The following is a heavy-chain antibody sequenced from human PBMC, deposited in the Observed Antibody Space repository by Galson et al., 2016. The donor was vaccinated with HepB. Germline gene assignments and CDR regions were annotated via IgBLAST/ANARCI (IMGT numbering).Heavy chain of an antibody. CDR2: INSDGSST. CDR3: ARSYYDFWSGLGY. CDR1: GFTFRSYW. Sequence: SLRLSCAASGFTFRSYWMHWVRQGPGKGLVWVSRINSDGSSTRYADSVKGRFTISRDESKNTVYLQMNSLRAEDTALYYCARSYYDFWSGLGYWGQGTLVTVSS. V-gene: IGHV3-74*01. J-gene: IGHJ4*02. D-gene: IGHD3-3*01.